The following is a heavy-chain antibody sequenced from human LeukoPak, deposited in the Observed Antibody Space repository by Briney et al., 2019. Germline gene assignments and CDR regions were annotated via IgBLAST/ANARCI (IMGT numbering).Heavy chain of an antibody. CDR1: AFTFSTYS. CDR3: AKENWYLYNNNWYKTWFDP. D-gene: IGHD6-13*01. CDR2: ISSSSSYI. J-gene: IGHJ5*02. V-gene: IGHV3-21*04. Sequence: GGSLRLSCTASAFTFSTYSMNWVRQAPGKGLEWVSSISSSSSYIYYADSVKGRFTISRDNAKNSLYLQMNSLRAEDTAIYYCAKENWYLYNNNWYKTWFDPWGQGTLVTVSS.